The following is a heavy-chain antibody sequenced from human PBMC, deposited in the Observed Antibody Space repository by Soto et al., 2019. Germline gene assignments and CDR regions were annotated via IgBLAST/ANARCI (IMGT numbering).Heavy chain of an antibody. CDR2: IYYSGST. J-gene: IGHJ5*02. V-gene: IGHV4-39*01. Sequence: QLQLQESGPGLVKPSETLSLTCTVSGGSISSSSFHWGWIRQPPGKGLEWIGSIYYSGSTYYSPALKSRVTISVDTSKNQFSLKLSSVTAADTAVYYCARRERAAGTDWWFDPWGQGTLVPVSS. CDR1: GGSISSSSFH. D-gene: IGHD6-13*01. CDR3: ARRERAAGTDWWFDP.